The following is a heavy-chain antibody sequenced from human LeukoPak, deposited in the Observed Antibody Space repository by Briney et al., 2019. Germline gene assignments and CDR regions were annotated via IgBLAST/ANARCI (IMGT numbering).Heavy chain of an antibody. CDR1: GGSFSGYY. J-gene: IGHJ3*02. D-gene: IGHD3-10*01. V-gene: IGHV4-34*01. CDR3: AREVNAVAFDI. CDR2: IYYSGST. Sequence: SETLSLTCAVYGGSFSGYYWSWIRQPPGKGLEWIGSIYYSGSTYYNPSLKSRVTISVDTSKNQFSLKLSSVTAADTAVYYCAREVNAVAFDIWGQGTMVTVSS.